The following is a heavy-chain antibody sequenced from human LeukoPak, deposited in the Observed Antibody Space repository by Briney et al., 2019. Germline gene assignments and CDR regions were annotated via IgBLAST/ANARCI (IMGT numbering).Heavy chain of an antibody. D-gene: IGHD3-22*01. J-gene: IGHJ4*02. V-gene: IGHV3-23*01. CDR3: ARDNYDSSGPYYFDY. CDR1: GFPFTSYA. CDR2: ISGSGVTT. Sequence: GGSLRLSCAASGFPFTSYAMTWVRQAPGKGLEWVSAISGSGVTTYFADSVKGRFTISRDNAKNSLYLQMISLRAEDTAVYSCARDNYDSSGPYYFDYWGQGTLVTVSS.